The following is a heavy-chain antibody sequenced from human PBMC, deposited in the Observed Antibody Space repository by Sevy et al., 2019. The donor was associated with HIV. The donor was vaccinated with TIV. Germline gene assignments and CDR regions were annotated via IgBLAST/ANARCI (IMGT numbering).Heavy chain of an antibody. CDR3: AKADSSSSSGGGYYYYMDV. D-gene: IGHD6-6*01. J-gene: IGHJ6*03. V-gene: IGHV3-23*01. CDR2: ISGSGGST. CDR1: GFTFSSYA. Sequence: GGSLRLSCAASGFTFSSYAMSWVRQAPGKGLEWVSAISGSGGSTYYADSVKGRFTISRDNSKNTLYLQMNSLRAEDTAVYCCAKADSSSSSGGGYYYYMDVWGKGTTVTVSS.